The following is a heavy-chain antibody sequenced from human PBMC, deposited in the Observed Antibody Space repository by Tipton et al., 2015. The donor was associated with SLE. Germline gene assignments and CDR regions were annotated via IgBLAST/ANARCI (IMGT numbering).Heavy chain of an antibody. V-gene: IGHV4-39*07. J-gene: IGHJ4*02. Sequence: TLSLTCTVSGGSISSSSYYWGWIRQPPGKGLEWIGSIYYSGSTYYNPSLKSRVTISVDTSKNQFSLKLSSVTAADTAVYYCAREGDYGDFSPHWGQGTLVSVS. D-gene: IGHD4-17*01. CDR2: IYYSGST. CDR3: AREGDYGDFSPH. CDR1: GGSISSSSYY.